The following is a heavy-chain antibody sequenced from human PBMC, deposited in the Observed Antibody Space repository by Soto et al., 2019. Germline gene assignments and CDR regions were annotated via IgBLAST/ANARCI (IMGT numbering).Heavy chain of an antibody. Sequence: SETLCITCTFSVGSVSSGSYYWSGIRQPPGKGLEWIGYIYYSGSTNYNPSLKSRVTISVDTSKNQFSLKLSSVTAADTAVYYCARGGSWGKYYGMDVWGQGTTVTVSS. V-gene: IGHV4-61*01. J-gene: IGHJ6*01. CDR2: IYYSGST. D-gene: IGHD6-13*01. CDR1: VGSVSSGSYY. CDR3: ARGGSWGKYYGMDV.